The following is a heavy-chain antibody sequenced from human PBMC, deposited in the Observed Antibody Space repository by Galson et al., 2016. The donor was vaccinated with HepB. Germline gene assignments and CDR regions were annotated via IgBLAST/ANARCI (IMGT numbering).Heavy chain of an antibody. CDR3: ARDRQYSSSWPRRTYYYGMDV. Sequence: SLRLSCAASGFIVCSYHINWVRQAPGKGLEWVSLINSGGSTYYADPVKGRFTSSRDNSKNTVYLQMNSLRVEDTAVYYCARDRQYSSSWPRRTYYYGMDVWGQGTTVTVSS. V-gene: IGHV3-66*01. CDR2: INSGGST. D-gene: IGHD6-13*01. J-gene: IGHJ6*02. CDR1: GFIVCSYH.